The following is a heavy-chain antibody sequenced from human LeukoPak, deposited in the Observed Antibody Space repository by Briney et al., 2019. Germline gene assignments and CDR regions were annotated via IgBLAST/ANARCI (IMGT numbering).Heavy chain of an antibody. CDR3: ARDVGVTGIRDAFDI. J-gene: IGHJ3*02. CDR1: GYTFTSYA. Sequence: ASVKVSCKASGYTFTSYAMNWARQAPGQGLEWMGWINTNTGNPTYAQGFTGRFVFSLDTSVSTAYLQISSLKAEDTAVYYCARDVGVTGIRDAFDIWGQGTMVTVSS. CDR2: INTNTGNP. V-gene: IGHV7-4-1*02. D-gene: IGHD1-14*01.